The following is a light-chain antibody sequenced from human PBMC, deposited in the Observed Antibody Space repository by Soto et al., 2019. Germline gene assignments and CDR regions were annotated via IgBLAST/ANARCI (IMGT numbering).Light chain of an antibody. Sequence: QSALTQPASVSASPGQSITISCTGTSSDVGGYNYVSWYQQHPGKAPKLMIYEVSNRPSGVSNRFSGSKSGNTASLTISGLQAEDEADYYCSSYTSSSTYVFGTGTKVTAL. CDR2: EVS. J-gene: IGLJ1*01. CDR1: SSDVGGYNY. V-gene: IGLV2-14*01. CDR3: SSYTSSSTYV.